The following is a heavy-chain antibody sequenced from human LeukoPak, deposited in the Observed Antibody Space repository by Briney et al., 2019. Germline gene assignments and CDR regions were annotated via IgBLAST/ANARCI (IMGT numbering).Heavy chain of an antibody. Sequence: PGGSLRLSSAASGFTFSSYAMSWVRQAPGKGLEWGSGISGTGGSTYYADSVKGRFTISRDTSKNTLYLKMNSLRVEDTAVYYCATTPGSGSYYNRRVYFYYWGQGTLVTVSS. CDR2: ISGTGGST. CDR1: GFTFSSYA. CDR3: ATTPGSGSYYNRRVYFYY. V-gene: IGHV3-23*01. D-gene: IGHD3-10*01. J-gene: IGHJ4*02.